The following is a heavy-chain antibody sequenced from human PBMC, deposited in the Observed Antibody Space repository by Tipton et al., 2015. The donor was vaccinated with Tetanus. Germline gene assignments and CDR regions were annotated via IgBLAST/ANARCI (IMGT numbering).Heavy chain of an antibody. J-gene: IGHJ5*02. CDR1: GDTSDTHW. V-gene: IGHV5-51*01. CDR2: IFFGDSDT. Sequence: EVQLVQPGAEVKKPGESLKISCKSSGDTSDTHWIAWVRQMPGKGLEWMGIIFFGDSDTRYSPSFQGQVTISADKSISTAYLQWTSLKASDTAMYYCTRRFRFFTGVPGDEKWFDPWGQGTLVTVSS. CDR3: TRRFRFFTGVPGDEKWFDP. D-gene: IGHD2-8*01.